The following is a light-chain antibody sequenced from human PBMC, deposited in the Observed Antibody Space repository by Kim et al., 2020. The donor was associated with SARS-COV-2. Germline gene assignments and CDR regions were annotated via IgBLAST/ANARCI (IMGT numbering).Light chain of an antibody. V-gene: IGKV1-5*03. CDR2: KAS. CDR3: QQYNTLPWT. J-gene: IGKJ1*01. Sequence: DIQMTHSPSTLSASVGDRVTITCRASQSINNWLAWYQQRPGRVPTLLTYKASNLESGVPSRFSGSGSGTEFALTVSSLQPDDSVTYYCQQYNTLPWTFGQWTNVDIK. CDR1: QSINNW.